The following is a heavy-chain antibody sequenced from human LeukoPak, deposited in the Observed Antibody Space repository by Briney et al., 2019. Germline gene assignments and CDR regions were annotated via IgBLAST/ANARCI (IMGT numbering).Heavy chain of an antibody. V-gene: IGHV1-2*02. Sequence: ASVKVSCKASGYTFTGYYMHWVRQAPGQGLEWMGWINPNSGGTNYAQKFQGRVTMTRDTSISTAYMELSRLRSDDTAVYYCARAGRITMIVVVMRFDPWGQGTLVTVSS. CDR1: GYTFTGYY. J-gene: IGHJ5*02. CDR2: INPNSGGT. CDR3: ARAGRITMIVVVMRFDP. D-gene: IGHD3-22*01.